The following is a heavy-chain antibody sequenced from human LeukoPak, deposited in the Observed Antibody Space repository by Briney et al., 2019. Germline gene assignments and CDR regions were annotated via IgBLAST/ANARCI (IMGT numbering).Heavy chain of an antibody. V-gene: IGHV4-34*01. CDR3: ARGRWNYFDY. CDR1: GGSFSGYY. Sequence: SETLSLTCAVYGGSFSGYYWSWIRQPPGKGLEWIGEINHSGSANYNPSLKSRVTISVDTSKNQFSLKLSSVTAADTAVYYCARGRWNYFDYWGQGTLVTVSS. CDR2: INHSGSA. J-gene: IGHJ4*02. D-gene: IGHD1-1*01.